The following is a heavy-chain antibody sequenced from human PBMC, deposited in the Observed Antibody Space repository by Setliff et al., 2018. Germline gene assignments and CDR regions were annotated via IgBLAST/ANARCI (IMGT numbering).Heavy chain of an antibody. Sequence: SETLSLTCTVSGVSIRSYYWSWIRQPPGKGLEWIGYIFYSGSSNYNPSLQSRVSISVDTSKNQLSLKLDSLTAADTAVYFCARLPRTVTHFDYWGQGALVTISS. V-gene: IGHV4-59*01. D-gene: IGHD4-17*01. CDR3: ARLPRTVTHFDY. CDR1: GVSIRSYY. CDR2: IFYSGSS. J-gene: IGHJ4*02.